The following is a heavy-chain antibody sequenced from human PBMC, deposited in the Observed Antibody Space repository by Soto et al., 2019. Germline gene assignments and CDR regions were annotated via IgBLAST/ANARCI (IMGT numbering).Heavy chain of an antibody. CDR2: IYYSGST. Sequence: QVQLQESGPGLVKPSETLSLTCNVSGGSISSDCWSWVGQPPGKGLEWIGYIYYSGSTNYNPSLKSRVTISVDTSNNQFSLKLSSVTAADTAVYYCARGDPLLWFGEKVYYGMDVWGQGTTVTVSS. V-gene: IGHV4-59*01. CDR1: GGSISSDC. CDR3: ARGDPLLWFGEKVYYGMDV. J-gene: IGHJ6*02. D-gene: IGHD3-10*01.